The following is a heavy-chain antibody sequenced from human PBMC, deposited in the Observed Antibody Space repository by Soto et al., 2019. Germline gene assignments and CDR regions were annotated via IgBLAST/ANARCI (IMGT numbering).Heavy chain of an antibody. CDR1: GGSISSGGYS. V-gene: IGHV4-30-2*01. CDR2: MYHSGST. CDR3: ARVQEY. Sequence: SETLSLTCAVSGGSISSGGYSWSWIRQPPGKGLEWIGYMYHSGSTYYNPSLKSRVTISIDRSKNQFSLKLSSVTAADTAVYYCARVQEYWGQGILVPVSS. J-gene: IGHJ4*02. D-gene: IGHD1-1*01.